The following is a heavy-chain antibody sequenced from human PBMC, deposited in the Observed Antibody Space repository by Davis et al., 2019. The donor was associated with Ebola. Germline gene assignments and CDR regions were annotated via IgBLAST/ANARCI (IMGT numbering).Heavy chain of an antibody. D-gene: IGHD3-3*01. CDR3: AKGITIFGVVMGLDY. CDR1: GFTFSSYG. CDR2: ISYDGSNK. J-gene: IGHJ4*02. Sequence: GESLKISCAASGFTFSSYGMHWVRQAPGKGLEWVAVISYDGSNKYYADSVKGRFTISRDNSKNTLYLQMNSLRAEDTAVYYCAKGITIFGVVMGLDYWGQGTLVTVSS. V-gene: IGHV3-30*18.